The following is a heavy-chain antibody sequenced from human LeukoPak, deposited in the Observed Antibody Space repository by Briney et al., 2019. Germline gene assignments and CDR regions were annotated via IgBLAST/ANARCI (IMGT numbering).Heavy chain of an antibody. D-gene: IGHD1-26*01. J-gene: IGHJ4*02. V-gene: IGHV3-9*01. CDR3: SRGSASPY. CDR1: GFSLDDYA. Sequence: GGSLRLSCVASGFSLDDYAMHWVRQAPGKGLEWVSYISWNGGDVGYADSVKGRFTISKDNSKNSLFLQMNSLRPEDTALYYCSRGSASPYWGQGTLVTVSS. CDR2: ISWNGGDV.